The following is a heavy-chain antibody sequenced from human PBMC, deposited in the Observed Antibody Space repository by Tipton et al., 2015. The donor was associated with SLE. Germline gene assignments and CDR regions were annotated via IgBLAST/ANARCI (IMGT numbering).Heavy chain of an antibody. CDR2: ISHLNDEI. CDR1: GFTFSSYT. D-gene: IGHD3-10*02. CDR3: AKDMGHITMSQGFHRTYYYGMDV. Sequence: SLRLSCVASGFTFSSYTMSWVRQAPGKGLEWVSGISHLNDEIWYADSVKGRFTISRDSSENTLFLQMNSLRAEDTAVYYCAKDMGHITMSQGFHRTYYYGMDVWGQGTTVTVSS. J-gene: IGHJ6*02. V-gene: IGHV3-23*01.